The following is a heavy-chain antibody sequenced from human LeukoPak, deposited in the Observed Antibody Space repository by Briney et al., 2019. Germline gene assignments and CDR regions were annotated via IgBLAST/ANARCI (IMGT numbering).Heavy chain of an antibody. CDR3: ARGRYDISTVHRFFYYGMDV. V-gene: IGHV3-20*04. D-gene: IGHD3-22*01. CDR2: INWNGVGT. J-gene: IGHJ6*02. Sequence: ETLSLTCTVSGGSISSYYWSWIRQPPGKGLEWVSGINWNGVGTSYIDSVKGRFTVSRDNAKNSLYLQMNSLRGEDTALYFCARGRYDISTVHRFFYYGMDVWGQGTPVTVSS. CDR1: GGSISSYY.